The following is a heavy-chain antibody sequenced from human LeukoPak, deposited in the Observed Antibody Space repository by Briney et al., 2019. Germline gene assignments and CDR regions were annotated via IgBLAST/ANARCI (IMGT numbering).Heavy chain of an antibody. J-gene: IGHJ3*02. CDR2: IWYDGSKE. D-gene: IGHD3-22*01. CDR3: AREGGNYDSSGHYQAYDAFDI. Sequence: GGSLRLSCAASGFTFSSNGMNWVRQAPGKGLEWVAIIWYDGSKEYYVDSVKGRFTISRDNAKKSLYLQMNSLRAEDTAVYYCAREGGNYDSSGHYQAYDAFDIWAKGQWSPSLQ. V-gene: IGHV3-33*01. CDR1: GFTFSSNG.